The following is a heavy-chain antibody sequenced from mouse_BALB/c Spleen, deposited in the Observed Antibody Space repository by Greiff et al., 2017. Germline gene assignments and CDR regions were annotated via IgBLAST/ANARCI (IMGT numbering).Heavy chain of an antibody. J-gene: IGHJ4*01. CDR2: ISSGSSTI. CDR3: ARKNGYLSYYAMDY. V-gene: IGHV5-17*02. D-gene: IGHD2-3*01. CDR1: GFTFSSFG. Sequence: EVMLVESGGGLVQPGGSRKLSSAASGFTFSSFGMHWVRQAPEKGLEWVAYISSGSSTIYYADTVKGRFTISRDNPKNTLFLQMTSLRSEDTAMYYCARKNGYLSYYAMDYWGQGTSVTVSS.